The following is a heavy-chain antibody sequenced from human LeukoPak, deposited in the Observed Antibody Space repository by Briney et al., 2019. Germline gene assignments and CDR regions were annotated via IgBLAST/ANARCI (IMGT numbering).Heavy chain of an antibody. CDR3: AKGDVVRGVTADSDY. V-gene: IGHV3-23*01. J-gene: IGHJ4*02. CDR2: ISGSGGST. D-gene: IGHD3-10*01. CDR1: GFTFSNYA. Sequence: GGSLRLSCAASGFTFSNYAMSWVRQAPGKGLEWVSAISGSGGSTYYADSVKGRFTISRDNSKNTLYLQMNSLRAEDTAVYYCAKGDVVRGVTADSDYWGQGTLVTVSS.